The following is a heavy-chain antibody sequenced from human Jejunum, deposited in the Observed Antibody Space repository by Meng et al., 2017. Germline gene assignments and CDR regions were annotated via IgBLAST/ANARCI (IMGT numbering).Heavy chain of an antibody. D-gene: IGHD3-10*01. J-gene: IGHJ5*01. CDR2: INGGNGNT. CDR3: ARDLPYKNLRRKWFDS. Sequence: ASVKVSCKTSGYIFTSYGINWVRQAPGQRLEWMGWINGGNGNTEYSQKFQGRVTITRDKSANTAYMGMSSLTYEDTAVYYGARDLPYKNLRRKWFDSWGQGTLVTVYS. V-gene: IGHV1-3*01. CDR1: GYIFTSYG.